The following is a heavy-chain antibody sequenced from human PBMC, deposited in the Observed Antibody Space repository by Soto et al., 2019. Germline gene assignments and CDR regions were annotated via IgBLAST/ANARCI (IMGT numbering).Heavy chain of an antibody. V-gene: IGHV3-23*01. CDR3: VKYTVTEELGES. D-gene: IGHD3-16*01. CDR2: VSRAGTYT. J-gene: IGHJ5*02. Sequence: GGSLRLSCAASGFTFSSYAMGWVRQAPGKGLEWVAGVSRAGTYTFYADSVRGRFSISRDNSRDTVDLYMNALRGDDTAVYFCVKYTVTEELGESWGQGTLVTVSS. CDR1: GFTFSSYA.